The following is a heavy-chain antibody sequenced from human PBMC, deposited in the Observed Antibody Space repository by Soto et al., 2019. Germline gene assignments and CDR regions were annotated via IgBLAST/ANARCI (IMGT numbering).Heavy chain of an antibody. J-gene: IGHJ4*02. CDR2: VDPTDSYS. V-gene: IGHV5-10-1*01. CDR3: ARHKSGGGSYPFDY. CDR1: GYSFTNYW. Sequence: GESRKISCNVSGYSFTNYWITWVLQMPGQGLEWLGRVDPTDSYSNYSPSFQGHVTISADKSISTAYLQWSSLKASDTAIYYCARHKSGGGSYPFDYWGQGTLVTVSS. D-gene: IGHD3-10*01.